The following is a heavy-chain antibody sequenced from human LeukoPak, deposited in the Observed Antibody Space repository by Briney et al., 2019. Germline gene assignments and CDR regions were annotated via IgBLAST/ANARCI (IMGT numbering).Heavy chain of an antibody. D-gene: IGHD3-10*01. CDR2: ISYDGSNE. Sequence: GTSLRLSCAASEFTFDSYAMHWVRQAPGKGLEWVAVISYDGSNEYYTDSVRGRFSISRDNSKNTLYLQMNSLSAEDTAVYYCARGTWFGELLPFDYWGQGTLVTVSS. CDR1: EFTFDSYA. CDR3: ARGTWFGELLPFDY. V-gene: IGHV3-30-3*01. J-gene: IGHJ4*02.